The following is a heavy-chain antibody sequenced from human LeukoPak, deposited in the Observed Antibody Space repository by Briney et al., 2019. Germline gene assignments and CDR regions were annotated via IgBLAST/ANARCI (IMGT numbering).Heavy chain of an antibody. CDR1: GGSISSSNW. D-gene: IGHD6-13*01. J-gene: IGHJ4*02. Sequence: SETLSLTCAVSGGSISSSNWWSWVRQPPGKGLEWIGEIYHSGSTNYNPSLKSRVTISVDKSKNQFSLKLSSVTAADTAVYYCARKGDIAAAAHFDYWGLGTLVTVSS. CDR2: IYHSGST. V-gene: IGHV4-4*02. CDR3: ARKGDIAAAAHFDY.